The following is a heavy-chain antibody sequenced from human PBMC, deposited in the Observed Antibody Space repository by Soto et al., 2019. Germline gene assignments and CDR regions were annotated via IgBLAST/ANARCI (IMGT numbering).Heavy chain of an antibody. CDR2: IKSKTDGGTT. Sequence: GGSLRLSCAASGFTFSNAWMSWVRQAPGKGLEWVGRIKSKTDGGTTDYAAPVKGRFTISRDDSKNTLYLQMNSLKTEDTAVYYCTTDAASGTYIYFLSGGEGPPITVSS. D-gene: IGHD1-1*01. V-gene: IGHV3-15*01. J-gene: IGHJ4*02. CDR3: TTDAASGTYIYFLS. CDR1: GFTFSNAW.